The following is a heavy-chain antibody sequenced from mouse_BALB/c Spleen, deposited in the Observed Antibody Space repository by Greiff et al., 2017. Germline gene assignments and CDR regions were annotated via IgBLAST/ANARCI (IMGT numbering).Heavy chain of an antibody. D-gene: IGHD1-2*01. J-gene: IGHJ4*01. Sequence: QVHVKQSGAELVRPGSSVKISCKASGYAFSSYWMNWVKQRPGQGLEWIGQIYPGDGDTNYNGKFKGKATLTADKSSSTAYMQLSSLTSEDSAVYFCAREGDYYGPMDYWGQGTSVTVSS. V-gene: IGHV1-80*01. CDR2: IYPGDGDT. CDR1: GYAFSSYW. CDR3: AREGDYYGPMDY.